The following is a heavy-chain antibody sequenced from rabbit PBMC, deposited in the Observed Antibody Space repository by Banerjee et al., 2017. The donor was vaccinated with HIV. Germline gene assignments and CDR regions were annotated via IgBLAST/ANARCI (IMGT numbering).Heavy chain of an antibody. CDR1: GFSFSSSYW. D-gene: IGHD4-1*01. J-gene: IGHJ4*01. CDR2: IDVSSRGST. Sequence: QEQLVESGGDLVKPEGSLTLTCTASGFSFSSSYWICWVRQAPGKGLEWIGCIDVSSRGSTYYASWAKGRFTVSKTSWTTVTLQMTSLTAADTASYFCARDLAGVVGWNLNLWGPGTLVTVS. V-gene: IGHV1S45*01. CDR3: ARDLAGVVGWNLNL.